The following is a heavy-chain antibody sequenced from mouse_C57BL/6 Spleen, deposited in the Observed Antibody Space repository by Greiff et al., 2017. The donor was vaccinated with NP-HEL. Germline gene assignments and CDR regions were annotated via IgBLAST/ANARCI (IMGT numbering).Heavy chain of an antibody. D-gene: IGHD2-3*01. V-gene: IGHV7-3*01. CDR1: GFTFTDYY. Sequence: DVKLVESGGGLVQPGGSLSLSCAASGFTFTDYYMSWVRQPPGKALEWLGFIRNKANGYTTEYSASVKGRFTISRDNSQSILYLQMNALRAEDSATYYCARGLLPYYFDYWGQGTTLTVSS. CDR2: IRNKANGYTT. J-gene: IGHJ2*01. CDR3: ARGLLPYYFDY.